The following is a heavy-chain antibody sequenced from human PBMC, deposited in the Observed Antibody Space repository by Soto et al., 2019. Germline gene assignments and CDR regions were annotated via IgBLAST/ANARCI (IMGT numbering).Heavy chain of an antibody. Sequence: SEILSLTCTVSGGSISSSSYYWGWIRQPPGKGLEWIGSIYYSGSTYYNPSLKSRVTISVDTSKNQFSLKLSSVTAADTAVYYCARPLEWLSGGYYYYGMDVWGQGTTVTVSS. D-gene: IGHD3-3*01. V-gene: IGHV4-39*01. J-gene: IGHJ6*02. CDR1: GGSISSSSYY. CDR2: IYYSGST. CDR3: ARPLEWLSGGYYYYGMDV.